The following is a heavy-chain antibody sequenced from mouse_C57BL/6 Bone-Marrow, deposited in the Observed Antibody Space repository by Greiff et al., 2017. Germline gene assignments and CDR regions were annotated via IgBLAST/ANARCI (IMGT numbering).Heavy chain of an antibody. CDR1: GYTFTSYW. D-gene: IGHD2-2*01. CDR2: IDPSDSET. CDR3: AREGYGYDFDY. J-gene: IGHJ2*01. V-gene: IGHV1-52*01. Sequence: QVQLKQPGAELVRPGSSVKLSCKASGYTFTSYWMHWVKQRPIQGLEWIGNIDPSDSETHYNQKFKDKATLTVDKSSSTAYMQLSSLTSEDSAVYYCAREGYGYDFDYWGQGTTRTVSS.